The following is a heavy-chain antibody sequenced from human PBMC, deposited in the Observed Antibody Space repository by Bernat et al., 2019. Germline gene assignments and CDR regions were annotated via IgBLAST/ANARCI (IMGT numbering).Heavy chain of an antibody. J-gene: IGHJ4*02. CDR1: GYSISSGYY. Sequence: QVQLQESGPGLVKPSETLSLTCAVSGYSISSGYYWGWIRQPPGKGLEWIGSIYHSGSTNYNPSLKSRVTISVDTSKNQFSLKLSSVTAADTAVYYCARARHPLFWGSYHSGFDYWGQGTLVTVSS. V-gene: IGHV4-38-2*01. CDR3: ARARHPLFWGSYHSGFDY. D-gene: IGHD3-16*02. CDR2: IYHSGST.